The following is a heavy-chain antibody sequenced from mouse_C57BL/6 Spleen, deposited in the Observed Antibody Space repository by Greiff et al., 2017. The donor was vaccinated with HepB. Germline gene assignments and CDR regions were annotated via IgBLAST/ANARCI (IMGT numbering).Heavy chain of an antibody. J-gene: IGHJ3*01. D-gene: IGHD5-5*01. V-gene: IGHV10-1*01. Sequence: EVQGVESGGGLVQPKGSLKLSCAASGFSFNTYAMNWVRQAPGKGLEWVARIRSKSNNYATYYADSVKDRFTISRDDSESMLYLQMNNLKTEDTAMYYCVRQGDYLAWFAYWGQGTLVTVSA. CDR3: VRQGDYLAWFAY. CDR2: IRSKSNNYAT. CDR1: GFSFNTYA.